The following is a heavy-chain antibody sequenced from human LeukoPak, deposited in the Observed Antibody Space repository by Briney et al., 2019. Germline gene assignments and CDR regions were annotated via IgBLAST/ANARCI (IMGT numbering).Heavy chain of an antibody. CDR2: LYSGGST. CDR1: GFTVSSNY. Sequence: GGSLTLSCAASGFTVSSNYMNWVRQAPGQGLEWVSVLYSGGSTYYADSVKGRFTIPRDSSKNTLFLQMNSLRAEDTAVYYCARGYYGSGIDYWGQGTLVTVSS. D-gene: IGHD3-10*01. J-gene: IGHJ4*02. V-gene: IGHV3-53*01. CDR3: ARGYYGSGIDY.